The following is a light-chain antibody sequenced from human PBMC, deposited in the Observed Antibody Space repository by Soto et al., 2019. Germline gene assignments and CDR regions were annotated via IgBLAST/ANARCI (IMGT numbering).Light chain of an antibody. Sequence: EVVLTQSPAILSLSPGERATLSCRASQSVSSNYLAWYQQKPGQAPRLLIYGASSRATGIPDRFTGGGSGTDFTLTITSLQSEDFAVYYCQQYDSYMYAFGQGTKGDIK. CDR2: GAS. J-gene: IGKJ2*01. CDR1: QSVSSNY. CDR3: QQYDSYMYA. V-gene: IGKV3-20*01.